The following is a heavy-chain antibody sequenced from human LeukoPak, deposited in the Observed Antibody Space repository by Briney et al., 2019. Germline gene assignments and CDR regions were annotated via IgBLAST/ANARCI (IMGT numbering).Heavy chain of an antibody. D-gene: IGHD3-22*01. Sequence: GASVKVSCKASGYTFTGYYMHWVRQAPGQGLEWMGWINPNSGGTNYAQKFQGRVTMTRDTSISTAYMELSRLRSDDTAVYYCARELDDSSGYYSGFQHWGQGTLVTVSS. J-gene: IGHJ1*01. CDR1: GYTFTGYY. V-gene: IGHV1-2*02. CDR3: ARELDDSSGYYSGFQH. CDR2: INPNSGGT.